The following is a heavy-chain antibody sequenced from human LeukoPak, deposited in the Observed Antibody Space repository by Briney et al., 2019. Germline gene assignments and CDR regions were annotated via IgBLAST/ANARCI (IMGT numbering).Heavy chain of an antibody. V-gene: IGHV3-48*01. J-gene: IGHJ4*02. CDR3: AKVGAYQPLLKIDY. CDR2: ISSSSSTI. CDR1: GFTFSTYS. D-gene: IGHD2-2*01. Sequence: PGGSLRLSCAASGFTFSTYSMNWVRQAPGKGLEWVPYISSSSSTIYYADSVKGRFTISRDNAKNTLYLQMNSLRAEDTAVYYCAKVGAYQPLLKIDYWGQGALVTVSS.